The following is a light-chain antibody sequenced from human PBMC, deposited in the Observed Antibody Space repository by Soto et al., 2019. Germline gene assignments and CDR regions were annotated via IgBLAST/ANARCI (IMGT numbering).Light chain of an antibody. V-gene: IGKV1-5*03. J-gene: IGKJ3*01. CDR3: QQYSTYLST. CDR1: QSIDTW. Sequence: DIQMTQSPSTLSASVGDRVIITCRASQSIDTWLAWYQQKPGKAPKLLIYRASDLQSGVPSRFSGSGSGTEFTLTINSLQPDDFATYYCQQYSTYLSTFGPGTKVDIK. CDR2: RAS.